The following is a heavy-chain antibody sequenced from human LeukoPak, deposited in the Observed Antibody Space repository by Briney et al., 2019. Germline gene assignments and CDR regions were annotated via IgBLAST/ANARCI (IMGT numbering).Heavy chain of an antibody. V-gene: IGHV4-59*01. CDR3: ARDRSYGNNWFDP. CDR1: GGSISSFY. CDR2: IYNRGTT. J-gene: IGHJ5*02. D-gene: IGHD4-17*01. Sequence: SETLSLTCTVSGGSISSFYWSWIRQPPGKVLEWIGYIYNRGTTNYNPSLKSRVTIAVDTSKNQFSLKLTSVTAADTAVYYCARDRSYGNNWFDPWGQGTLVTVS.